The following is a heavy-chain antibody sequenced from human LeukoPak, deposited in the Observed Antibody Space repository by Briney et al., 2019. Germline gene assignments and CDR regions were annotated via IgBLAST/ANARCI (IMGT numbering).Heavy chain of an antibody. D-gene: IGHD2-2*01. CDR3: ASQGSTSFNWFDP. J-gene: IGHJ5*02. Sequence: SETLSLTCTVSGYSISSGYYWGWIRQPPGKGLEWIGSIYHSGSTYYNPSLKSRVTISVDTSKNQFSLKLSSVTAADTAVYYCASQGSTSFNWFDPWGQGTLVTVSS. CDR2: IYHSGST. CDR1: GYSISSGYY. V-gene: IGHV4-38-2*02.